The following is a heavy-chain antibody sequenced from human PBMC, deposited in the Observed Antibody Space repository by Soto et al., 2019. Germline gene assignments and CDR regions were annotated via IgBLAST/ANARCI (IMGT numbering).Heavy chain of an antibody. CDR3: ARADCTGASCYSWPFNYGVDV. J-gene: IGHJ6*02. Sequence: QVQLVESGGGVVQPGGSLRLSCTTSGFTFNTYGMHWVRQAPGKGLEWVAIIWYDGSNKYYADSVKGRFTISRDNSRNTLYLQMNSLSAEDTALYYCARADCTGASCYSWPFNYGVDVWGQGTTVTVSS. CDR1: GFTFNTYG. D-gene: IGHD2-15*01. V-gene: IGHV3-33*08. CDR2: IWYDGSNK.